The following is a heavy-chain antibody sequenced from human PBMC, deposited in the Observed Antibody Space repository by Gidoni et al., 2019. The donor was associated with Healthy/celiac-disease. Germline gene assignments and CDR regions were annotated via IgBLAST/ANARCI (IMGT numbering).Heavy chain of an antibody. D-gene: IGHD3-22*01. CDR3: AKDLYYYDSSGWGSAFDI. V-gene: IGHV3-30*18. CDR1: GFTFSSYG. Sequence: QVQLVESGGGVVQPGRSLSLSCAASGFTFSSYGMHWVRQAPGKGLEWVAVISYDGSNKYYADSVKGRFTISRDNSKNTLYLQMNSLRAEDTAVYYCAKDLYYYDSSGWGSAFDIWGQGTMVTVSS. J-gene: IGHJ3*02. CDR2: ISYDGSNK.